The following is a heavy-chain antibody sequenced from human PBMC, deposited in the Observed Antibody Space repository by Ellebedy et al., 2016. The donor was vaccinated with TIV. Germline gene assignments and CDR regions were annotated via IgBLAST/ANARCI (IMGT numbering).Heavy chain of an antibody. J-gene: IGHJ2*01. CDR2: IEDAGTET. D-gene: IGHD1-1*01. CDR3: ARRGSRYWHFDL. Sequence: GESLKISCAASGFTFKNYWMTWVRQALGKGLEWVASIEDAGTETYSVDSAEGRFIISRDNAKNPLYLRINNPRDEDTAVYYCARRGSRYWHFDLWGRGTQVIVSS. CDR1: GFTFKNYW. V-gene: IGHV3-7*03.